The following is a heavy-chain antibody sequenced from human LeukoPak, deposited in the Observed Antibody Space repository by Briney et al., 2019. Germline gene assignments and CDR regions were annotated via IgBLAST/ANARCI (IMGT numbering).Heavy chain of an antibody. J-gene: IGHJ5*02. CDR1: GGSISSYY. D-gene: IGHD6-13*01. V-gene: IGHV4-59*01. CDR3: ARQYSSSWLAWFDP. CDR2: IYYSGST. Sequence: PSETLSLTCTVSGGSISSYYWSWTRQPPGKGLEWIGYIYYSGSTNYNPSLKSRVTISVDTSKNQFSLKLSSVTAADTAVYYCARQYSSSWLAWFDPWGQGTLVTVSS.